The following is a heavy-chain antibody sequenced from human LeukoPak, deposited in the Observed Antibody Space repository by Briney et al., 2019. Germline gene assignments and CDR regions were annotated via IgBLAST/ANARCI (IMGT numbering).Heavy chain of an antibody. Sequence: GGSLGLSCAASGFTFRNYAMSWVRQAPGKGLEWVSAISGSGGSTYYADSVKGRFTISRDNSKNTLYLQKNSLRAEDTAVYYCAKDHYYDSSGYPQNFGYCGQGTLVTVSS. D-gene: IGHD3-22*01. CDR1: GFTFRNYA. J-gene: IGHJ4*02. CDR3: AKDHYYDSSGYPQNFGY. CDR2: ISGSGGST. V-gene: IGHV3-23*01.